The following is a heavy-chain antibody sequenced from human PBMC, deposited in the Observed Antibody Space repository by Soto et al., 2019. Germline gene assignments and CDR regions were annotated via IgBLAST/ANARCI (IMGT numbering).Heavy chain of an antibody. CDR3: ARGAGLRYFDWSVDY. D-gene: IGHD3-9*01. V-gene: IGHV4-34*01. Sequence: QVQLQQWGAGLLKPSETLSLTCAVYGGSFSGYYWSWIHQPPGKGLEWIGEINHSGSTNYNPSLKSRVTISVDTSKNQFSLKLSSVTAADTAVYYCARGAGLRYFDWSVDYWGQGTLVTVSS. CDR2: INHSGST. CDR1: GGSFSGYY. J-gene: IGHJ4*02.